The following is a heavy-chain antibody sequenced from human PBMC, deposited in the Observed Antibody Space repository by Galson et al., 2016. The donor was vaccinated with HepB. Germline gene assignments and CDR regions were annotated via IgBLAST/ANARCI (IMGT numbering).Heavy chain of an antibody. Sequence: SVKVSCKASGGSFSSYGITWVRQAPGQGLEWMGGIIPIFGTANSAQKFQGRVTITADESTSTAYMELRSPRSEDTAVYYCARDPNYYGSGTYHTWGQGTLVTGTS. CDR1: GGSFSSYG. CDR3: ARDPNYYGSGTYHT. V-gene: IGHV1-69*13. D-gene: IGHD3-10*01. J-gene: IGHJ5*02. CDR2: IIPIFGTA.